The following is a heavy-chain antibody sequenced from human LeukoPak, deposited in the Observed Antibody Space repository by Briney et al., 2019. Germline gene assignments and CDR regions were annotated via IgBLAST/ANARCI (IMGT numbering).Heavy chain of an antibody. CDR2: MNPNSGNT. CDR3: ARGKDTMIDTKGGPNWFDP. D-gene: IGHD3-22*01. V-gene: IGHV1-8*03. CDR1: GYTFTSHD. Sequence: RASVKVSCKASGYTFTSHDINWVRQATGQGLEWMGWMNPNSGNTGYAQKFQGRVTITRNTSISTAYMELSSLRSEDTAVYYCARGKDTMIDTKGGPNWFDPWGQGTLVTVSS. J-gene: IGHJ5*02.